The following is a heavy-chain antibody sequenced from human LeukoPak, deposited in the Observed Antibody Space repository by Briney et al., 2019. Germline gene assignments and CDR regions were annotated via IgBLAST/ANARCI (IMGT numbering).Heavy chain of an antibody. Sequence: ASVKVSCKASGGTFSSYAISWVRQAPGQGLEWMGGIIPIFGTANYAQKFQGRVTITADESTSTAYMELSSLRSEDTAVYYCARGRVGAHHYYFDYWGQGTLVTVSS. CDR2: IIPIFGTA. CDR3: ARGRVGAHHYYFDY. J-gene: IGHJ4*02. V-gene: IGHV1-69*13. CDR1: GGTFSSYA. D-gene: IGHD1-26*01.